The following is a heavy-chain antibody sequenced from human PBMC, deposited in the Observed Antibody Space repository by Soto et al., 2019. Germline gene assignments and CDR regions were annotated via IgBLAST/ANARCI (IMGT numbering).Heavy chain of an antibody. CDR1: GYTFTSYA. D-gene: IGHD3-22*01. V-gene: IGHV1-3*05. Sequence: QVQLVQSGAEEKKPGASVKVSCKASGYTFTSYAMHWVRQAPGQRLEWMGWINAGNGNTKYSQKFQGRVTITRDTSASTAYMELSSLRSEDTAVYYCARETPNYYDSSGRGRGLGYWGQGTLVTVSS. CDR3: ARETPNYYDSSGRGRGLGY. CDR2: INAGNGNT. J-gene: IGHJ4*02.